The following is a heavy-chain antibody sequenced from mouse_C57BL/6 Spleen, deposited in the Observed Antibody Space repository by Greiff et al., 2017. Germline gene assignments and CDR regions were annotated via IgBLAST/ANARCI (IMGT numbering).Heavy chain of an antibody. J-gene: IGHJ4*01. V-gene: IGHV1-26*01. CDR3: ARQGHYAMDY. CDR2: INPNNGGT. Sequence: VQLQQSGPELVKPGASVKISCKASGYTFTDYYMNWVKQSHGKSLEWIGDINPNNGGTSYNQKFKGKATLTVDKSSSTAYMELRILTSEDSAVYYCARQGHYAMDYWGQGTSVTVSS. CDR1: GYTFTDYY.